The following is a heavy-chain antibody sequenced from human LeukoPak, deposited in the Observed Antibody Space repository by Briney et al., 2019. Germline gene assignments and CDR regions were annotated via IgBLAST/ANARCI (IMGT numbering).Heavy chain of an antibody. CDR1: DGSISFYY. Sequence: PSETLSLTCTVSDGSISFYYWSWIRQPPGKGLEWIGYIYYSGSTNYNPSLKSRVTISVDTSKNQFSLKLSSVTAADTAVYYCARGRPLVCPMDVWGKGTTVTVSS. CDR2: IYYSGST. J-gene: IGHJ6*03. D-gene: IGHD2-8*01. V-gene: IGHV4-59*01. CDR3: ARGRPLVCPMDV.